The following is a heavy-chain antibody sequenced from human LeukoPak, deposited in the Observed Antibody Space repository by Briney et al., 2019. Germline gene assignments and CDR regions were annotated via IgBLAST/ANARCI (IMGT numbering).Heavy chain of an antibody. D-gene: IGHD2-15*01. V-gene: IGHV4-59*08. Sequence: SETLSLTCTVSGGSISAYYWSWIRQPPGKGLEWIAFIFYSGSTNYNPSPKSRVSISLDTSKNQISLKLSSVTAADTAVYYCARHLYCSGGSCYSGHYYYGMDVWGQGTTVTVSS. J-gene: IGHJ6*02. CDR3: ARHLYCSGGSCYSGHYYYGMDV. CDR1: GGSISAYY. CDR2: IFYSGST.